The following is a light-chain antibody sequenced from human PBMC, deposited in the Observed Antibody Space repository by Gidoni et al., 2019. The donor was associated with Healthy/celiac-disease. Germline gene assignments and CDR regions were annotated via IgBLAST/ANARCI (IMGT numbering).Light chain of an antibody. Sequence: EIVLTQSPATLSLSPGERATLSFRASQSVSIYFAWYQQTPVQAPRLLIYYATNRATGITARLSGGGSGADFTLTISSLEPEDFAVYYCQQRSNWPLTFGGGTKVEIK. CDR3: QQRSNWPLT. V-gene: IGKV3-11*01. CDR1: QSVSIY. CDR2: YAT. J-gene: IGKJ4*01.